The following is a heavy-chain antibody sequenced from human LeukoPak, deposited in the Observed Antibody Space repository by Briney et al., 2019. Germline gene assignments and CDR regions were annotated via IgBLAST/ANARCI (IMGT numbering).Heavy chain of an antibody. J-gene: IGHJ5*02. D-gene: IGHD3-9*01. CDR2: INPNSGST. CDR1: GYTFTSYY. CDR3: ARERFVRRSVPDYDILTGTSPPAYRASNWFDP. V-gene: IGHV1-46*01. Sequence: ASVKVSCKASGYTFTSYYMHWVRQAPGQGLEWMGIINPNSGSTSYAQKFQGRVTMTRDTSTSTAYMELSSLRSEATAVYYCARERFVRRSVPDYDILTGTSPPAYRASNWFDPWGQGTLVTVSS.